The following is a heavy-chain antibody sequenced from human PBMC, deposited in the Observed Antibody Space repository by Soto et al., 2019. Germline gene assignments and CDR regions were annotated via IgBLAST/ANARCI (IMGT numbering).Heavy chain of an antibody. CDR2: IYYSGST. Sequence: SETLSLTCTVSGGSISSSSYYWGWIRQPPGKGLEWIGSIYYSGSTYYNPSLKSRVTISVDTSKNQFSLKLSSVTAADPAVYYCARMYGGYAPFDYWGQGTLVTVSS. J-gene: IGHJ4*02. D-gene: IGHD5-12*01. CDR3: ARMYGGYAPFDY. V-gene: IGHV4-39*01. CDR1: GGSISSSSYY.